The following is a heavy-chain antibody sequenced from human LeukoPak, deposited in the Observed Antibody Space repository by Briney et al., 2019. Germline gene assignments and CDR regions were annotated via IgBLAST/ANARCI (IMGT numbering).Heavy chain of an antibody. V-gene: IGHV4-61*05. CDR3: ARVTYRYYFDY. J-gene: IGHJ4*02. CDR1: GGSISSSSYY. D-gene: IGHD1-14*01. CDR2: IYYSGST. Sequence: PSETLSLTCTVSGGSISSSSYYWGWIRQPPGKGLEWIGYIYYSGSTNYNPSLKSRVTISVDTSKNQFSLKLSSVTAADTAVYYCARVTYRYYFDYWGQGTLVTVSS.